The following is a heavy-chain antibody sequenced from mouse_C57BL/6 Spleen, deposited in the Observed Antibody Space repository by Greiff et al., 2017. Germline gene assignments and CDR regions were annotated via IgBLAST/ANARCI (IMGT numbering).Heavy chain of an antibody. J-gene: IGHJ3*01. Sequence: VKLQESGAELMEPGASVKLSCKATGYTFTGYWIEWVKQRPGHGLEWIGEILPGSGSTNYNEKFKGKATFTADTSSNTAYMQRSILTTEDSAIYYCARSGASSGYVFAYWGQGTLVTVSA. CDR2: ILPGSGST. CDR3: ARSGASSGYVFAY. CDR1: GYTFTGYW. V-gene: IGHV1-9*01. D-gene: IGHD3-2*02.